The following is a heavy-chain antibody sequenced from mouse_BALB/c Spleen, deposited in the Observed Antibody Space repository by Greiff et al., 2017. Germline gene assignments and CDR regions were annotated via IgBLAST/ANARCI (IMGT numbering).Heavy chain of an antibody. CDR1: GFSLTGYG. J-gene: IGHJ4*01. CDR3: TRDQSSYNSYDAMDY. D-gene: IGHD1-3*01. Sequence: QVQLKESGPGLVAPSQSLSITCTVSGFSLTGYGVIWVRLPPGKGLVWLGMIWGDGGTDYNSALKSRLSISKDNSKSQVFLKMNSLQTDDTDSYYSTRDQSSYNSYDAMDYWGQGTSVTVSS. V-gene: IGHV2-6-7*01. CDR2: IWGDGGT.